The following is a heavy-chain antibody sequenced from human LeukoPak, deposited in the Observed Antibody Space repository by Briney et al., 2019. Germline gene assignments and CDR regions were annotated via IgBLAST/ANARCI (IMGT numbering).Heavy chain of an antibody. V-gene: IGHV3-21*01. CDR2: VSSSSSYI. CDR1: GFTVSSNY. CDR3: ASVHSSGYYYVLDP. J-gene: IGHJ5*02. Sequence: GGSLRLSCAASGFTVSSNYMNWVRQAPGKGLEWVSSVSSSSSYIYYADSVKGRFTISRDNAKNSLYLQMNSLRAEDTAVYYCASVHSSGYYYVLDPWGQGTLVTVSS. D-gene: IGHD3-22*01.